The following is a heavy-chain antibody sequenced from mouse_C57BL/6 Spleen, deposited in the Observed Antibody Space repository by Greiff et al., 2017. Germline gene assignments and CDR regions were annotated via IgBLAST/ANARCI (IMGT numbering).Heavy chain of an antibody. D-gene: IGHD2-1*01. CDR3: ARSKGGNYVSWFAY. Sequence: EVQLVESGPVLVKPGASVKMSCKASGYTFTDYYMNWVKQSHGKSLEWIGVINPYNGGTSYNQKFKGKATLTVDKSSSTAYMELNSLTSEDSAVYYCARSKGGNYVSWFAYWGQGTLVTVSA. V-gene: IGHV1-19*01. J-gene: IGHJ3*01. CDR2: INPYNGGT. CDR1: GYTFTDYY.